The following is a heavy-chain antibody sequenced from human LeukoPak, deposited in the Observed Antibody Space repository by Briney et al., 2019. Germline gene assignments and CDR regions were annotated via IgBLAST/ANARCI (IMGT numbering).Heavy chain of an antibody. Sequence: SETLSLTCTVSGGSISSSSYYWGWIRQPPGKGLEWIGSIYYSGSTYYNPSLKSRVTISVDTSKNQFSLKLSSVTAADRAVYYCARFGRDFWSGYVGYWGQGTLVTVSS. CDR2: IYYSGST. J-gene: IGHJ4*02. V-gene: IGHV4-39*01. CDR3: ARFGRDFWSGYVGY. CDR1: GGSISSSSYY. D-gene: IGHD3-3*01.